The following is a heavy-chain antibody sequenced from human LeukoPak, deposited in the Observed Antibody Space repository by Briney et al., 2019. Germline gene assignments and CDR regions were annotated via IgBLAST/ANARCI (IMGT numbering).Heavy chain of an antibody. Sequence: SETLSLTCAVYGESFSGYYWSWIRQPPGKGLEWIGEINHSGSTNYNPPLKSRVSISVDTSKNLFSLRLSSVTAADTAVYYCARGGPFSRYLDYWGQGTLATVSS. CDR1: GESFSGYY. CDR2: INHSGST. V-gene: IGHV4-34*01. J-gene: IGHJ4*02. CDR3: ARGGPFSRYLDY.